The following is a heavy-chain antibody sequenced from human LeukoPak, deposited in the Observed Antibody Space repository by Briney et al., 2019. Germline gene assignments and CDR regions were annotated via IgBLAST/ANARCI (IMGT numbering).Heavy chain of an antibody. J-gene: IGHJ3*01. CDR3: ARGRAGFDGFDF. CDR1: GYIFTGHY. CDR2: INPNSGGT. V-gene: IGHV1-2*02. D-gene: IGHD3-9*01. Sequence: ASVKVSCKASGYIFTGHYLHWVRQAPGQGLEWMGCINPNSGGTNYALRFQGRVTMTSDTSIRTAYMDLSGLRSDDTAVFYCARGRAGFDGFDFWGQGTMVTVSS.